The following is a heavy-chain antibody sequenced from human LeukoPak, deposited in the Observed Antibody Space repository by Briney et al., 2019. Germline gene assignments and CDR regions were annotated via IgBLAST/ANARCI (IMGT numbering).Heavy chain of an antibody. V-gene: IGHV3-7*01. CDR3: AKGGASYYDFWSGRHFFDY. CDR2: IKQDGGEK. Sequence: GGSLRLSCAASGFTFSSYWMTWVRQAPGKGLQWVANIKQDGGEKYYVDSVKGRFTISRDDAKNSLYPQMNSLRAEDTAVYYCAKGGASYYDFWSGRHFFDYWGQGTLVTVSS. J-gene: IGHJ4*02. CDR1: GFTFSSYW. D-gene: IGHD3-3*01.